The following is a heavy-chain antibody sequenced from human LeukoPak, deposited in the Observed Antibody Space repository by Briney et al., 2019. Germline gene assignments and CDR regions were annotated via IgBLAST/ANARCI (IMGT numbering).Heavy chain of an antibody. CDR1: DYPISRGNY. J-gene: IGHJ4*02. CDR2: ISHSGST. D-gene: IGHD3-22*01. Sequence: SETLSLTCAVSDYPISRGNYWGWIRQPPGKGLEWIASISHSGSTYSNPSLKSRVTISVDTSKNQFSLKLSSVTAADTAVYYCARGYYDGSGYYWNYFDYWGQGTLDTVSS. CDR3: ARGYYDGSGYYWNYFDY. V-gene: IGHV4-38-2*01.